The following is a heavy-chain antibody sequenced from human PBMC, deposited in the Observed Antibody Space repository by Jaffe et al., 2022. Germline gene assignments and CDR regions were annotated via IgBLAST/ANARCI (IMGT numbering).Heavy chain of an antibody. CDR2: IYHSGST. J-gene: IGHJ3*02. V-gene: IGHV4-38-2*01. CDR1: GYSISSGYY. Sequence: QVQLQESGPGLVKPSETLSLTCAVSGYSISSGYYWGWIRQPPGKGLEWIGSIYHSGSTYYNPSLKSRVTISVDTSKNQFSLKLSSVTAADTAVYYCARHTYGGNSFDIWGQGTMVTVSS. CDR3: ARHTYGGNSFDI. D-gene: IGHD4-17*01.